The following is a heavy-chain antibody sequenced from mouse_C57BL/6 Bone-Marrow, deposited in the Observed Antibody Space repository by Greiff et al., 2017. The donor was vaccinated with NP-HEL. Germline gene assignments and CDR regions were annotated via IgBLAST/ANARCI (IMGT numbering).Heavy chain of an antibody. CDR1: GYSFTSYY. Sequence: QVQLQQSGPELVKPGASVKISCKASGYSFTSYYIHWVKQRPGQGLEWIGWIYPGSGNTKYNEKFKGKATLTADTSSSTAYMQLSSLTSEDSAVYYCANKNDYDANWFAYWGQGTLVTVSA. J-gene: IGHJ3*01. D-gene: IGHD2-4*01. CDR3: ANKNDYDANWFAY. V-gene: IGHV1-66*01. CDR2: IYPGSGNT.